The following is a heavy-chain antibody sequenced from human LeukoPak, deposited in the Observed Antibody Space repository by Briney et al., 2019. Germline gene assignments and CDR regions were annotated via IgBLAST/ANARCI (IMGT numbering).Heavy chain of an antibody. CDR3: ASIGDSSGYYLDDAFDI. J-gene: IGHJ3*02. CDR2: INTNTGNP. Sequence: ASVTVSCKASGYTFTSYAMNWVRQAPGQGLEWMGWINTNTGNPTYAQGFTGRFVFSLDTSVSTAYLQISSLKAEDTAVYYCASIGDSSGYYLDDAFDIWGQGTMVTVSS. V-gene: IGHV7-4-1*02. CDR1: GYTFTSYA. D-gene: IGHD3-22*01.